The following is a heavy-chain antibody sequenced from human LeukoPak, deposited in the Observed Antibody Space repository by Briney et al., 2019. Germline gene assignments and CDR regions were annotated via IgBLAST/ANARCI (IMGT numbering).Heavy chain of an antibody. D-gene: IGHD3-22*01. Sequence: MASQTLSLTCTVSGGSISSGGYYWSWIRQHPGKGLEWIGYIYYSGSTYYNPSLKSRVTISVDTSKNQFSLKLSSVTAADTAVYYCASLPAYDSSGETTWGQGTMVTVSS. V-gene: IGHV4-31*03. CDR3: ASLPAYDSSGETT. CDR1: GGSISSGGYY. J-gene: IGHJ3*01. CDR2: IYYSGST.